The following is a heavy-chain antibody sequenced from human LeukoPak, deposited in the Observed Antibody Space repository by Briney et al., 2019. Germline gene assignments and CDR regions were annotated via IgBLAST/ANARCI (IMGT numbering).Heavy chain of an antibody. D-gene: IGHD6-6*01. V-gene: IGHV3-30*03. Sequence: GGSLRLSCAASGFTFSSYGMHWVRQAPGKGLEWVAVISYDGSNKYYADSVKGRFTISRDNSKNTLYLQMNSLRAEDTAVYYCARDPGSSSSLGADYWGQGTLVTVSS. CDR1: GFTFSSYG. CDR2: ISYDGSNK. J-gene: IGHJ4*02. CDR3: ARDPGSSSSLGADY.